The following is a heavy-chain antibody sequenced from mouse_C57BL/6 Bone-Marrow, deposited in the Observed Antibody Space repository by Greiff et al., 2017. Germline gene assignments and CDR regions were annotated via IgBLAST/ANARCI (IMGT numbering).Heavy chain of an antibody. J-gene: IGHJ1*03. D-gene: IGHD1-1*01. Sequence: LVESGPELVKPGASVKLSCKASGYTFTSYDINWVKQRPGQGLEWIGWIYPRDGSTKYTEKFKGKATLTVDTSSSTAYMELHSLTSEDSAVYYCARLEFDGSSGDWYFDVGGTGTTVTVTS. CDR3: ARLEFDGSSGDWYFDV. CDR2: IYPRDGST. CDR1: GYTFTSYD. V-gene: IGHV1-85*01.